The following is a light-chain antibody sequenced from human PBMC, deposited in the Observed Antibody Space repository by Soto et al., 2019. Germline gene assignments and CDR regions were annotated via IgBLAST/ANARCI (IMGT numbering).Light chain of an antibody. J-gene: IGKJ1*01. V-gene: IGKV1-39*01. CDR1: QSISIY. CDR3: QHYNEYSRA. CDR2: AAS. Sequence: DIQMTQSPSSLSASVEDRVTITCLASQSISIYLNWYQQKPGKAPKVLIYAASTLESGVPSRFSGSGSGTEFTLTISSLQPDDFATYYCQHYNEYSRAFGQGTKVDI.